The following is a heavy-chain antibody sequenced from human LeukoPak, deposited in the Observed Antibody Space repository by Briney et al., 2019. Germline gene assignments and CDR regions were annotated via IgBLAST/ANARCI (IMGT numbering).Heavy chain of an antibody. CDR3: ARRSQRGVAFDI. J-gene: IGHJ3*02. D-gene: IGHD2-2*01. CDR2: IKPNSGGT. Sequence: ASVKVSCKASGYIFADYYIHWVRQAPGQGLEWMGWIKPNSGGTRSAQKFQGRVTMTRDTSISTAYMELSSLRYDDTAVYYCARRSQRGVAFDIWGQGTMVTVSS. CDR1: GYIFADYY. V-gene: IGHV1-2*02.